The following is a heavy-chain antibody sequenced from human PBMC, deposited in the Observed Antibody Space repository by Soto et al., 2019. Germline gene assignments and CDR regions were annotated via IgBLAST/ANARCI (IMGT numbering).Heavy chain of an antibody. D-gene: IGHD1-20*01. CDR3: ARRYGRNFDY. CDR2: IYYSGST. CDR1: GGSISSDGYY. V-gene: IGHV4-61*08. J-gene: IGHJ4*02. Sequence: PSETLSLTCAVSGGSISSDGYYWSWIRQPPGKGLEWIGYIYYSGSTNYNPSLKSRVTISVDTSKNQFSLKLSSVTAADTAVYYCARRYGRNFDYWGQGTLVTVSS.